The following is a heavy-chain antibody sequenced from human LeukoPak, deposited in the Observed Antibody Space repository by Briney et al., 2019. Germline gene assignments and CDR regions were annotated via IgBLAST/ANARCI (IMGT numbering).Heavy chain of an antibody. CDR1: GYTFTGYY. Sequence: ASVKVSCKASGYTFTGYYMHWVRQAPGQGLEWMGWINPNSGGTNYAQKFQGRVTMTRDTSISTAYMELSRLRSDDTAVYYCARNKYQLLQISYYYYYMDVWGKGTTVTVSS. CDR3: ARNKYQLLQISYYYYYMDV. V-gene: IGHV1-2*02. CDR2: INPNSGGT. J-gene: IGHJ6*03. D-gene: IGHD2-2*01.